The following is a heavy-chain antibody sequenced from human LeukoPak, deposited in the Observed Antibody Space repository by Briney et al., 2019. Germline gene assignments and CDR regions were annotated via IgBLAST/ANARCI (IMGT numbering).Heavy chain of an antibody. V-gene: IGHV4-38-2*01. CDR2: IYHSGIT. CDR3: ASLNYYGSGSYYYYYYMDV. Sequence: AEPLSLTCAVSGYPISSGYYWGWTRPPPGKGLEWSGNIYHSGITYYNPSLKSRVTISVGPSKNQFYLKLSSVTAADTAVYYCASLNYYGSGSYYYYYYMDVWGKGTTVTVSS. D-gene: IGHD3-10*01. CDR1: GYPISSGYY. J-gene: IGHJ6*03.